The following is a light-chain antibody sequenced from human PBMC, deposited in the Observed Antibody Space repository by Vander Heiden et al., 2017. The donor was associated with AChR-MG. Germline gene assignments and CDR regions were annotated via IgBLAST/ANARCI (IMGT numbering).Light chain of an antibody. V-gene: IGLV1-44*01. J-gene: IGLJ2*01. Sequence: QSVLTQPPSASGTPGPRVTISCSGRNSNIGSNIVNWYQQLPGTAPKLLLDSNNQRPSGVPDRFSGSKSGTSASLAISGLQSEDEADYYCAAWDDSLNGLLFGAGTKLTVL. CDR1: NSNIGSNI. CDR3: AAWDDSLNGLL. CDR2: SNN.